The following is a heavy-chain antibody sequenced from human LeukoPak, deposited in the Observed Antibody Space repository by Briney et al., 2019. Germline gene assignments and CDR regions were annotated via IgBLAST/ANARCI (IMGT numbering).Heavy chain of an antibody. CDR1: GGSISDY. D-gene: IGHD3-3*01. J-gene: IGHJ4*02. CDR2: VSYSGNT. CDR3: ARAGRFTSGRSYFFDT. Sequence: SETLSLTCSVSGGSISDYWSWIRPPPGKGLEWIAYVSYSGNTNYSPSLKNRVSISVDPTNNRFSLQLRSVTAADTAFYYCARAGRFTSGRSYFFDTWGQGTLVTVS. V-gene: IGHV4-59*13.